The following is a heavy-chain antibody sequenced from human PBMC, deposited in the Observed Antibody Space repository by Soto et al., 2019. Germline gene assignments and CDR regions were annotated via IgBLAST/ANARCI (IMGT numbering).Heavy chain of an antibody. CDR1: GYTFTSYW. V-gene: IGHV5-51*01. D-gene: IGHD6-19*01. CDR3: ARQDGSALYYFDY. J-gene: IGHJ4*02. Sequence: ESLKVSCNGCGYTFTSYWIGWVPQMPGKGLEWMGIIYPGDSHTRYSPSFKGQVSISADKSISTAYLQWSSLKASDTAMYSCARQDGSALYYFDYWGQGTLVTGSS. CDR2: IYPGDSHT.